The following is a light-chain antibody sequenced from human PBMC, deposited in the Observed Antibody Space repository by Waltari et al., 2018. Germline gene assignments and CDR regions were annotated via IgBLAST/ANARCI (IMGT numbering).Light chain of an antibody. V-gene: IGKV4-1*01. J-gene: IGKJ1*01. CDR1: QSLLYTSNNKNY. CDR2: WAS. Sequence: DVVMTPSPDSLAVSLGERATINFQSSQSLLYTSNNKNYLAWYQQKPGQPPKILIYWASIRESGVPDRFRGSGSGTEFTCTISGLQAEDVASCFCLQYLPTPRTFGQGTKVEIK. CDR3: LQYLPTPRT.